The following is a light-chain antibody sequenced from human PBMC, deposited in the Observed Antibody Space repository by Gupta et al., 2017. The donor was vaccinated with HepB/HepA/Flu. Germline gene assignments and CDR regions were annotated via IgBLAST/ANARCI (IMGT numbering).Light chain of an antibody. J-gene: IGKJ4*01. CDR1: QDISSY. CDR3: LQLISYPLT. CDR2: GAY. V-gene: IGKV1-9*01. Sequence: DILLTQSPSLLSASVGDRVSLTCRASQDISSYLAWYQQKPGKAPKLLIYGAYTLQSGVPPRFSGSGSGTEFTLTISSLQPEDLATYYCLQLISYPLTFGGGTKVEIK.